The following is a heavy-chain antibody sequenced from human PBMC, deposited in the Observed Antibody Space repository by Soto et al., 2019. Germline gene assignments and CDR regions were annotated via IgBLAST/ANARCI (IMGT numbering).Heavy chain of an antibody. V-gene: IGHV1-69*13. CDR3: ARFMVPGVDYCFDY. Sequence: GASVKVSCKASGGTFSSYAISWVRQAPGQGLEWMGGIIPIFGTANYAQKFQGRVTITADESTSTAYMELSSLRSEDTAVYYCARFMVPGVDYCFDYWGHGTLVTVSS. CDR1: GGTFSSYA. D-gene: IGHD3-10*01. J-gene: IGHJ4*01. CDR2: IIPIFGTA.